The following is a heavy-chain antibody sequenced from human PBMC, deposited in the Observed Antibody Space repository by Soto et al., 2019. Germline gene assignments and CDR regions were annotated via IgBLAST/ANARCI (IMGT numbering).Heavy chain of an antibody. CDR1: GFTFSSYG. V-gene: IGHV3-30*18. J-gene: IGHJ6*02. Sequence: PGGSLRLSCAASGFTFSSYGMHWVRQAPGKGLEWVAVISYDGGNKYYADSVKGRFTISRDNSKNTLYLQMNSLRAEDTAVYYCAKDPPFLMTTVTTLRGMDVWGQGTTVTVSS. CDR2: ISYDGGNK. CDR3: AKDPPFLMTTVTTLRGMDV. D-gene: IGHD4-4*01.